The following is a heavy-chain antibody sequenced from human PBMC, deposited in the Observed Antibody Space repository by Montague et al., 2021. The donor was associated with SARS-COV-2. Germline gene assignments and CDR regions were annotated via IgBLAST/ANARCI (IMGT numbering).Heavy chain of an antibody. Sequence: SETLSLTCAVYGGSSSGFHWTWIRQSPGGGLEWIGEANDSGTTKXNPSLKSRVTISVDTSKNQFSLSLTSVTAADTAVYYCARRGYCSDLTCYSALAGSSFYIYYWGQGTLVSVSS. D-gene: IGHD2-15*01. V-gene: IGHV4-34*01. CDR1: GGSSSGFH. CDR3: ARRGYCSDLTCYSALAGSSFYIYY. J-gene: IGHJ4*02. CDR2: ANDSGTT.